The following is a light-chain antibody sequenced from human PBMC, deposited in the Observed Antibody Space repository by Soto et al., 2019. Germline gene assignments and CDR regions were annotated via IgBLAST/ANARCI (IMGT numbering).Light chain of an antibody. V-gene: IGKV3-15*01. CDR1: QSVRSN. J-gene: IGKJ2*01. Sequence: EIVMTQSPATLSVSPGERATLSCRASQSVRSNLAWYQQKPGQTPRLLIYGASTRATGIPARFSGSGSGTEFTLTISSLQSEDFALYYCQQYNNLYTFGQGTKLEIK. CDR2: GAS. CDR3: QQYNNLYT.